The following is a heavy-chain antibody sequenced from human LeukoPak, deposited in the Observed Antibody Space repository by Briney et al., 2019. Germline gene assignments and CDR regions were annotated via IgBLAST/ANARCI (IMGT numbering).Heavy chain of an antibody. V-gene: IGHV1-2*02. D-gene: IGHD2-2*01. CDR2: INPNSGCT. Sequence: GASVTVSCKASGYTFTAYYIHWVRQAPGQGLEWMGWINPNSGCTNYAQKFQGRVILTRDTSITTAYMELNRLSYDATAVYYCSKARGLYCSSTSCYDCDVWGKGTTVTVSS. J-gene: IGHJ6*04. CDR3: SKARGLYCSSTSCYDCDV. CDR1: GYTFTAYY.